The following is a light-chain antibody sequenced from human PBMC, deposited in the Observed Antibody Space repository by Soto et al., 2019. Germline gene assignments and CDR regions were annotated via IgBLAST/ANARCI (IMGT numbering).Light chain of an antibody. Sequence: QSVLTQPPSVSGAPGQRGTISCTGSSSKIGAGYDVHWYQQLPGTAPKLLIYGNSNRPSGVPDRFSGSKSGTSASLAITGLQADDEADYYCQSYDSSLSVVFGGGTQLT. V-gene: IGLV1-40*01. CDR3: QSYDSSLSVV. CDR1: SSKIGAGYD. J-gene: IGLJ2*01. CDR2: GNS.